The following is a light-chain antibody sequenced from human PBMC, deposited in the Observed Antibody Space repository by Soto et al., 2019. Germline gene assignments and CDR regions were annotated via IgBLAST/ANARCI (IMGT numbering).Light chain of an antibody. CDR3: SSSTTTSTHL. CDR2: EVS. V-gene: IGLV2-14*01. Sequence: QSALTQPASVSGSPGQSIAISCTGTSSDVGGYNYVSWYQQHPGKAPKLMLYEVSNRPSGVSSRFSGSKSGSTASLTISGLQAEDEGDYYCSSSTTTSTHLFGTGTKLTVL. J-gene: IGLJ1*01. CDR1: SSDVGGYNY.